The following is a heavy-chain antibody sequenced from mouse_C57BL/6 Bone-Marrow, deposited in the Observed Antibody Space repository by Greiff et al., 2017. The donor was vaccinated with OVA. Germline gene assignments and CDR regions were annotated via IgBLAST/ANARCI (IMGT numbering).Heavy chain of an antibody. CDR2: IYPRSGNT. J-gene: IGHJ2*01. D-gene: IGHD2-5*01. CDR1: GYTFTSYG. V-gene: IGHV1-81*01. CDR3: ARRDSNYGYFDY. Sequence: VKLMESGAELARPGASVKLSCKASGYTFTSYGISWVKQRTGQGLEWIGEIYPRSGNTYYNEKFKGKATLTADKSSSTAYMELRSLTSEDSAVYFCARRDSNYGYFDYWGQGTTLTVSS.